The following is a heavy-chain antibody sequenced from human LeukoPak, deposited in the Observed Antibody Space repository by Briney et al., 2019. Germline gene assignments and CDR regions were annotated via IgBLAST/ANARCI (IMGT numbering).Heavy chain of an antibody. D-gene: IGHD3-22*01. Sequence: GGSLRLSCGASGFNVSSNYMSWVREAPGKGLGWVSAIYSGRSTYYADSVKGRFTISRHNSKNTLYLQMNSLRPEDTAVYYCASSGYYDSSIFDYWGQGTLVTVSS. J-gene: IGHJ4*02. V-gene: IGHV3-53*04. CDR1: GFNVSSNY. CDR3: ASSGYYDSSIFDY. CDR2: IYSGRST.